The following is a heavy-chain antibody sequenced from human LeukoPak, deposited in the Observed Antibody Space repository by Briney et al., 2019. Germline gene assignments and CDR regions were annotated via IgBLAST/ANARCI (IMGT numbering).Heavy chain of an antibody. V-gene: IGHV1-24*01. CDR3: ATAPEITFGGVIVTPPAFDI. Sequence: ASVKVSCKVSGYTLTELSMHWVRQAPGKGLEWMGGFDPEDGETIYAQKFQGRVTMTEDTSTDTAYMELSSLRSEDTAVYYCATAPEITFGGVIVTPPAFDIWGQGTMVTVSS. CDR2: FDPEDGET. D-gene: IGHD3-16*02. J-gene: IGHJ3*02. CDR1: GYTLTELS.